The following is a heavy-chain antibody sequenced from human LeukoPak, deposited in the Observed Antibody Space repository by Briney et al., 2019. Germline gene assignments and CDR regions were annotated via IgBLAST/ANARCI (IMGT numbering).Heavy chain of an antibody. CDR1: GFTFSSYE. Sequence: GGSLRLSCAASGFTFSSYEMNWVRQAPGKGLEWVSFISNIGNTIYYADSVKGRFTISRDNAKNSLYLQMNSLRDEDTAVCYCVRESYVTMIIGDCWGQGTLVTVSS. CDR3: VRESYVTMIIGDC. J-gene: IGHJ4*02. CDR2: ISNIGNTI. D-gene: IGHD3-22*01. V-gene: IGHV3-48*03.